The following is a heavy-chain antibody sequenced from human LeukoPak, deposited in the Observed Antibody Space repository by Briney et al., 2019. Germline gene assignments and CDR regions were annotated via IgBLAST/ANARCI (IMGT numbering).Heavy chain of an antibody. Sequence: GGSLRLSCAASGFTFSPYSMNWVRQAPGKGLEWLSYITSSSSTIYYADSVKGRFTISRDNAKNSLFLQMNSLRDEDTAVYYCARGSGTISEDFDYWGQGTLVTVSS. CDR2: ITSSSSTI. D-gene: IGHD1-26*01. J-gene: IGHJ4*02. V-gene: IGHV3-48*02. CDR3: ARGSGTISEDFDY. CDR1: GFTFSPYS.